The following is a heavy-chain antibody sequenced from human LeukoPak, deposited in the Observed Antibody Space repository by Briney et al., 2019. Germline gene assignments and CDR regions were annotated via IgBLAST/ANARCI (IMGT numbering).Heavy chain of an antibody. CDR3: ASYSSSSSFFWFDP. CDR1: GGSISSGTYY. D-gene: IGHD6-6*01. Sequence: SSQTLSLTCTVSGGSISSGTYYWSWIRQPPGKGLEWIGYIYYSGTTYYNPSLKTRVIISVDTSKNQFSLKLSSVTAADTAVYYYASYSSSSSFFWFDPWGQGTLVTVSS. V-gene: IGHV4-30-4*01. CDR2: IYYSGTT. J-gene: IGHJ5*02.